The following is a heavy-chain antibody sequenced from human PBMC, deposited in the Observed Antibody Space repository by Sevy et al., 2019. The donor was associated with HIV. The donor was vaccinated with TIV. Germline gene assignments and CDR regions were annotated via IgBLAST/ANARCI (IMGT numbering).Heavy chain of an antibody. D-gene: IGHD4-17*01. V-gene: IGHV4-61*01. CDR1: GGSVSTDSYY. CDR3: ARCRSPYGDYATGSFDY. J-gene: IGHJ4*02. CDR2: LFYSEST. Sequence: SETLSLTCTVSGGSVSTDSYYWSWIRQPPGKGLEWIGYLFYSESTEYNPSLKSRVTISLDTSKNQFSLKLSSVTAADTAVYYCARCRSPYGDYATGSFDYWGQGALVTVSS.